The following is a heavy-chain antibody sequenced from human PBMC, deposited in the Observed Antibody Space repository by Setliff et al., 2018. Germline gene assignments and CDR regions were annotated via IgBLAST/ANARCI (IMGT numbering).Heavy chain of an antibody. J-gene: IGHJ5*02. CDR3: ASPFPHGWSGYYGVGWFNP. V-gene: IGHV1-69*13. CDR1: GYTFTSYG. CDR2: IIPLFETT. D-gene: IGHD3-3*01. Sequence: SVKVSCKASGYTFTSYGITWVRQAPGQGLEWMGRIIPLFETTNYVEKFQGRVTITADESTSTAYMELSSLRSEDTAVYYCASPFPHGWSGYYGVGWFNPWGQGTLVTVSS.